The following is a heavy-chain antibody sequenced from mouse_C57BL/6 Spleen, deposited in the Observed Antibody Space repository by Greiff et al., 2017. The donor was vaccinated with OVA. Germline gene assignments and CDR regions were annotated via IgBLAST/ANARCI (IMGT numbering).Heavy chain of an antibody. CDR1: GYTFTDYY. Sequence: EVQLQQSGPELVKPGASVKISCKASGYTFTDYYMNWVKQSHGKSLEWIGDINPNHGGTSYNQKFKGKATLTVDKSSSTAYMELRSLTSEDSAVYYCARASYWFAYWGQGTLVTVSA. J-gene: IGHJ3*01. V-gene: IGHV1-26*01. CDR2: INPNHGGT. D-gene: IGHD1-1*01. CDR3: ARASYWFAY.